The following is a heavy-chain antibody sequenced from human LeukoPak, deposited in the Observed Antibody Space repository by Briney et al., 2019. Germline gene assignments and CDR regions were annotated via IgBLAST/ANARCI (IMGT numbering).Heavy chain of an antibody. CDR2: INREGTST. Sequence: GGSLRLSCAASGFSFSNYWVHWVRQAPGKGLLWVSRINREGTSTDHADSVKGRFSISRDNAKNSLYLQMNSLRAEDTAVYYCASDHGSGANSDYWGQGTLVTVSS. V-gene: IGHV3-74*01. CDR3: ASDHGSGANSDY. J-gene: IGHJ4*02. D-gene: IGHD3-10*01. CDR1: GFSFSNYW.